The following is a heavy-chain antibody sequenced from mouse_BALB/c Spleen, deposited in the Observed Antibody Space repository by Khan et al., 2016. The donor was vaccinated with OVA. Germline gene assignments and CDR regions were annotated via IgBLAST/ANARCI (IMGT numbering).Heavy chain of an antibody. V-gene: IGHV2-9*02. Sequence: VELVESGPDLVAPSPSLSITCTVSGFSLTSYGVHWVRQPPGKGLEWLGVIWTGGSTTYNSALMSRLSISKDNSKSQVFLKMNRLQTDDSAMYYCARYYGNYGWYFDFWGAGTTVTVSS. D-gene: IGHD2-1*01. CDR3: ARYYGNYGWYFDF. J-gene: IGHJ1*01. CDR2: IWTGGST. CDR1: GFSLTSYG.